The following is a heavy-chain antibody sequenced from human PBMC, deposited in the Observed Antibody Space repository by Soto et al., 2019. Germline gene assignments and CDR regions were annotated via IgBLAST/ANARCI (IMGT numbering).Heavy chain of an antibody. CDR3: ARGNLSFDFDS. D-gene: IGHD3-10*01. CDR2: ISGDGINT. Sequence: QIQLVESGGDVVQPGRSLRLSCAASGFNFGFFGMHWVRQAPGKGLEWGAFISGDGINTHYADSVRGRFTLSRDYSKKTMYLQMDTLREDDTALYYCARGNLSFDFDSWGQGNLVTVSS. J-gene: IGHJ4*02. V-gene: IGHV3-30*03. CDR1: GFNFGFFG.